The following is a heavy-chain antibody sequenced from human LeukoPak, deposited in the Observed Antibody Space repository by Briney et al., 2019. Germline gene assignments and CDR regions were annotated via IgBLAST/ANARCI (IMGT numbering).Heavy chain of an antibody. CDR1: GFTFSSYA. V-gene: IGHV3-30*04. D-gene: IGHD3-10*01. Sequence: PGRSLRLSCAASGFTFSSYAMHWVRQAPGKGLEWVALISYDESYKYYADSVKGRFTISRDNSKNTLYLQMNSLRPEDTAVYYCARSTMIRGVMGYWGQGTLVTVSS. CDR2: ISYDESYK. J-gene: IGHJ4*02. CDR3: ARSTMIRGVMGY.